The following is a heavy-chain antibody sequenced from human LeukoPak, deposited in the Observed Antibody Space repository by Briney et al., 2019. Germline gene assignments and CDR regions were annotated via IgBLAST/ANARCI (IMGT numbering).Heavy chain of an antibody. Sequence: SETLSLTCTVSGGSISSYYWSWIRQPAGKGLEWIGRIYTSGSTNYNPSLKSRVTMSVDTSKNQFSLKLSSVTAADTAVYYCAREAKPFTYYYDSSGYYFDYWGQGTLVTVSS. CDR1: GGSISSYY. CDR2: IYTSGST. CDR3: AREAKPFTYYYDSSGYYFDY. V-gene: IGHV4-4*07. D-gene: IGHD3-22*01. J-gene: IGHJ4*02.